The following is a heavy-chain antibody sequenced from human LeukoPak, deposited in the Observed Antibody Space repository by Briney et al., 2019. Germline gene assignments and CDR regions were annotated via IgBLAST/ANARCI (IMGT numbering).Heavy chain of an antibody. CDR1: GFTFSDYY. V-gene: IGHV3-11*06. J-gene: IGHJ3*02. CDR2: ISGTNSYT. CDR3: ARDQAIGDAFDI. D-gene: IGHD2-21*01. Sequence: KPGGSLRLSCAASGFTFSDYYITWIRQAPGKGLEWLSYISGTNSYTNYADSVKGRFTISRDNAKNSLYLQMNSLRAEDTAVYYCARDQAIGDAFDIWGQGTMVTVSS.